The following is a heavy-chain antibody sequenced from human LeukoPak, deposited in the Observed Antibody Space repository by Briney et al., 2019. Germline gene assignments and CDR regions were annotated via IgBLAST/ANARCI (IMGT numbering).Heavy chain of an antibody. J-gene: IGHJ4*02. V-gene: IGHV1-69*05. CDR1: GGTFSSYA. D-gene: IGHD2-2*01. CDR2: IIPIFGTA. Sequence: SVKVSCKASGGTFSSYAISWVRQAPGQGLEWMGGIIPIFGTANYAQKFQGRVTITTDESTSTAYMELGSLRSEDTAVYYCAISFRRYCSSTSCSTAYYFDYWGQGTLVTASS. CDR3: AISFRRYCSSTSCSTAYYFDY.